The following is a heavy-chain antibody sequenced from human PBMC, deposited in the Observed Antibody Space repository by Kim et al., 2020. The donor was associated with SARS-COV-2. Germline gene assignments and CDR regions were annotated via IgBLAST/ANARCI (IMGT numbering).Heavy chain of an antibody. Sequence: ASVKVSCKASGYTFTSYYMHWVRQAPGQGLEWMGIINPSGGSTSYAQKFQGRVTMTRDTSTSTVYMELSSLRSEDTAVYYCVSYYCSSTSCYAGPHDAFDIWGQGTMVTVSS. CDR1: GYTFTSYY. CDR2: INPSGGST. J-gene: IGHJ3*02. D-gene: IGHD2-2*01. V-gene: IGHV1-46*01. CDR3: VSYYCSSTSCYAGPHDAFDI.